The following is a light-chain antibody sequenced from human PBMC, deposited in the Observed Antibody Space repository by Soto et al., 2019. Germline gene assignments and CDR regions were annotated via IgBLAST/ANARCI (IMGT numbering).Light chain of an antibody. J-gene: IGLJ2*01. CDR1: SSDVGGYNY. CDR3: AAWDDSLSGYVV. CDR2: DVS. Sequence: QSALTQPRSVSGSPGQSVTISCTGASSDVGGYNYVSWYQQHPGKAPKLMIYDVSKRPSGVPDRFSGSKSGNTASLTISGLRSEDEADYYCAAWDDSLSGYVVFGGGTKLTVL. V-gene: IGLV2-11*01.